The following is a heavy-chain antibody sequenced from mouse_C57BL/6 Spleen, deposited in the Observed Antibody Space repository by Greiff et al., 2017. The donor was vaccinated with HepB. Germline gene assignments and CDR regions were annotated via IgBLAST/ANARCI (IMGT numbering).Heavy chain of an antibody. V-gene: IGHV1-50*01. D-gene: IGHD2-1*01. CDR2: IDPSDSYT. Sequence: VQLQQSGAELVKPGASVKLSCKASGYTFTSYWMQWVKQRPGPGLAWIGEIDPSDSYTNYHHKFKGKAPLTVDTSSSTAYMQLSSLTSEDSAVYYGARNGNYGYWGQGTTLTVSS. J-gene: IGHJ2*01. CDR3: ARNGNYGY. CDR1: GYTFTSYW.